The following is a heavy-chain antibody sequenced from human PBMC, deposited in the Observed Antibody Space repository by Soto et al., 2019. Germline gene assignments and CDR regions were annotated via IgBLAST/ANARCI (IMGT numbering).Heavy chain of an antibody. V-gene: IGHV1-18*01. CDR2: ISAYNGNT. CDR3: ARAEVYYDILTGSYNGNWFDP. D-gene: IGHD3-9*01. Sequence: ASVKVSCKASGYTFTSYGISWVRQAPGQGLEWMGWISAYNGNTNYAQKLQGRVTMTTDTSTSTAYMELRSLRSDDTAVYYCARAEVYYDILTGSYNGNWFDPWGKGTMVTVSS. CDR1: GYTFTSYG. J-gene: IGHJ5*02.